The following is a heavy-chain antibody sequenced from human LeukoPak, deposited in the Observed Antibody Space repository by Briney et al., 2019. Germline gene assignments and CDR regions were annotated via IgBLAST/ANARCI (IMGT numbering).Heavy chain of an antibody. CDR1: GFTLSSNE. V-gene: IGHV3-48*03. J-gene: IGHJ3*02. D-gene: IGHD6-19*01. CDR3: ASGVHYSSGWIDI. Sequence: PGGSLRLSCAASGFTLSSNEMNWVRQALGKGLEWLSYISSSGGTIHYVDSVKGRFTISRDNAKNSLFLQMNSLRAEDTAVYYCASGVHYSSGWIDIWGQGTMVTVSS. CDR2: ISSSGGTI.